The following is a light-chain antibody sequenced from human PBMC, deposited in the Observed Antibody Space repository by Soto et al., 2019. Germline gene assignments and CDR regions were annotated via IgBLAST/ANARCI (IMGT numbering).Light chain of an antibody. CDR3: AAWDDSLSGPV. V-gene: IGLV1-44*01. CDR1: SSNIGSNT. CDR2: SND. J-gene: IGLJ2*01. Sequence: QSVLTQPPSASGTPGQRVTISCSGSSSNIGSNTVNWYQQVPGTAPKLLIYSNDQRPSGVPDRFSGSKSGASASLAISGLQSEDVAEYSCAAWDDSLSGPVFGGGTKVTVL.